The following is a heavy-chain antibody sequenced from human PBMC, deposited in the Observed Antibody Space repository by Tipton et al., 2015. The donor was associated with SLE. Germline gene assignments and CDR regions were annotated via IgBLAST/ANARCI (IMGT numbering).Heavy chain of an antibody. V-gene: IGHV3-11*01. CDR1: GFTFSDSY. CDR2: ITTSGHTI. J-gene: IGHJ4*02. D-gene: IGHD5-12*01. Sequence: GSLRLSCVGSGFTFSDSYMCWIRQAPGKGLEWISYITTSGHTIYYADSVQGRFTISRDNAKNSLFLQMDNLRAEDTAVYYCAKLRIAKGFEYSSGSEYYFDYWGQGTLVTVSS. CDR3: AKLRIAKGFEYSSGSEYYFDY.